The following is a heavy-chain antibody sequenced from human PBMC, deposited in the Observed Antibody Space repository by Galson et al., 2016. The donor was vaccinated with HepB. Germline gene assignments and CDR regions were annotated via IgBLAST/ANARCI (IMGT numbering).Heavy chain of an antibody. V-gene: IGHV4-39*01. D-gene: IGHD6-19*01. CDR2: IDSSGNP. CDR3: ARSQWLGAFDY. CDR1: GGSISRGSYS. Sequence: SETLSLTCTVSGGSISRGSYSWNWIRQPAGKGLEWIGSIDSSGNPYHNPSLKSRVTMSADTSKKQFSLNLSSVTAADTAVYFCARSQWLGAFDYWGQGTLVTVSS. J-gene: IGHJ4*02.